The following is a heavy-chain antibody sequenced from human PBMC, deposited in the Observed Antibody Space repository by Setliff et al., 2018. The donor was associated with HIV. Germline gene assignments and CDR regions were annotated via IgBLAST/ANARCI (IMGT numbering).Heavy chain of an antibody. CDR1: GGTFSSYA. V-gene: IGHV1-69*13. Sequence: VASVMVSCKASGGTFSSYAISWVRQAPGQGLEWMGGIIPMFGTANYAQKFQGRVTITADESTSTAYMELSTLRSEDTAVYFCARDGGYSGHQWFGDAFDIWGQGTMVT. J-gene: IGHJ3*02. CDR2: IIPMFGTA. D-gene: IGHD5-12*01. CDR3: ARDGGYSGHQWFGDAFDI.